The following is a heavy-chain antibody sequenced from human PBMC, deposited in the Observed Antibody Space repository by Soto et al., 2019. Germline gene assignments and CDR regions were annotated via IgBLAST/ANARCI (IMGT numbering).Heavy chain of an antibody. CDR2: ISYTGST. CDR1: GGSVSSGDYY. V-gene: IGHV4-31*03. CDR3: ATTGGYGTPGDY. J-gene: IGHJ4*02. D-gene: IGHD5-12*01. Sequence: QVHLQESGPGLVKPSQTLSLNCTVSGGSVSSGDYYWTWIRQHPGKGIEWIGYISYTGSTYYNPSLESRVSISVDTSRTHFSLRLNSVTAADTAVYYCATTGGYGTPGDYWGQGTLVTVSS.